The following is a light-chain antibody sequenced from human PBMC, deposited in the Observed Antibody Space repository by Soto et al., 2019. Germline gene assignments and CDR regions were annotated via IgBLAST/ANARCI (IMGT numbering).Light chain of an antibody. Sequence: EIVLTQSPGTLSLSPGERATLSCRASQSVKSSFLAWYQQKPGQGPGLPIYGASTRATGIPDRFSGSGSGTDFTLTINRLEPEDFAVYYCQQYGSSRWTFGQGTKVDIK. V-gene: IGKV3-20*01. CDR3: QQYGSSRWT. J-gene: IGKJ1*01. CDR2: GAS. CDR1: QSVKSSF.